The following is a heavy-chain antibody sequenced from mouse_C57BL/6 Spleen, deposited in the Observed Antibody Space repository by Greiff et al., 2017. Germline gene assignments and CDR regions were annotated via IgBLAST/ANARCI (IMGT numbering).Heavy chain of an antibody. J-gene: IGHJ1*03. V-gene: IGHV1-62-2*01. Sequence: QVQLQQSGAELVKPGASVKLSCKASGYTFTEYTIHWVKQRSGQGLEWIGWFYPGSGSIKYNEKFKDKATLTADKSSSTVYMELSRLTSEDSAVYFCARDEGDYYGSSYDWYFEGWGTGTTVTVS. CDR3: ARDEGDYYGSSYDWYFEG. D-gene: IGHD1-1*01. CDR2: FYPGSGSI. CDR1: GYTFTEYT.